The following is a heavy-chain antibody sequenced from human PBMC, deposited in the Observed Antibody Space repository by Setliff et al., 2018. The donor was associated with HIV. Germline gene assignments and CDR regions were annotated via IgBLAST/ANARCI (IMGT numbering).Heavy chain of an antibody. CDR1: GYTFTSYG. D-gene: IGHD3-22*01. CDR2: ISAYNGNT. J-gene: IGHJ4*02. Sequence: ASVKVSCKASGYTFTSYGISWVRQAPGQGLEWMGWISAYNGNTNYAQKFQGRVTITTDESTSTAYMELSRLRSDDTAVYYCARGMDYYDTSGYYQYYFDYWGQGTLVTVSS. CDR3: ARGMDYYDTSGYYQYYFDY. V-gene: IGHV1-18*01.